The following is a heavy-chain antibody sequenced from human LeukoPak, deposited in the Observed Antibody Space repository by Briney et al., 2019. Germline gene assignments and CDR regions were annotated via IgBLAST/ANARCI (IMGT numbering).Heavy chain of an antibody. V-gene: IGHV3-23*01. CDR3: AQGGHDFNPFYY. Sequence: HPGGSLRLSCAASGFTFSTYAMGWVRQAPGGGLEWVSSIKGGGGDPFYADSVRGRFTISRDKSKNTLYLQLNSLRAEDTAVYFCAQGGHDFNPFYYWGQGTLVTVSS. CDR1: GFTFSTYA. CDR2: IKGGGGDP. J-gene: IGHJ4*02. D-gene: IGHD2-21*02.